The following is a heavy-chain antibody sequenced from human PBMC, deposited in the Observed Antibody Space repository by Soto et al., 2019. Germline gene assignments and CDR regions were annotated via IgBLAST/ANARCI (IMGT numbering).Heavy chain of an antibody. CDR2: IWHDGSEK. J-gene: IGHJ5*02. V-gene: IGHV3-33*01. CDR3: AIECRSWWPNWFDP. D-gene: IGHD2-8*02. CDR1: GFTFSSYG. Sequence: QVQLVESGGGVVQPGRSLRLSCAASGFTFSSYGMNWVRQAPGKGLEWVAVIWHDGSEKSYADSVKGRFTISRDKSKNKLYLQMYSLRAVDRAVYCCAIECRSWWPNWFDPWGQGTPVTVSS.